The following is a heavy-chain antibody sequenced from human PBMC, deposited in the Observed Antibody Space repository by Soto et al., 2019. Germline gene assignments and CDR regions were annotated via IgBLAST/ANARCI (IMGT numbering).Heavy chain of an antibody. D-gene: IGHD3-10*01. Sequence: SETLSLTCTVSGGSISSSTYYWGWIRQPPGKGLEWIASIYYSGRTHYNPSLESRVTISVDTSKNQFSLRLSSVTAADTAVYYCARLQSVVRAGSYYYYYMDVWGKGTTVTVSS. J-gene: IGHJ6*03. CDR1: GGSISSSTYY. V-gene: IGHV4-39*01. CDR3: ARLQSVVRAGSYYYYYMDV. CDR2: IYYSGRT.